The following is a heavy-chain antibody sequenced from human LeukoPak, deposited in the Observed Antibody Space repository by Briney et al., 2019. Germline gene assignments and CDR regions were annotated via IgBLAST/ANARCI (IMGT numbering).Heavy chain of an antibody. CDR3: ARATQRYCSGTSCFPYWFDT. CDR2: TNTSGSP. J-gene: IGHJ5*02. V-gene: IGHV4-4*09. Sequence: SETLSLTCTVSGGSMTHYFWNWIRQPPGQGLEWIGYTNTSGSPDYSRSLKSRVTISLDTSKNQFSLMLSSVTAADTAVYFCARATQRYCSGTSCFPYWFDTWGQGTLATVSS. D-gene: IGHD2-2*01. CDR1: GGSMTHYF.